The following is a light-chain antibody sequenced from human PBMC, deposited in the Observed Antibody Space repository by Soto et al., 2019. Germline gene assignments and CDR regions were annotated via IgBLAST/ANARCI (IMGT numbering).Light chain of an antibody. J-gene: IGLJ1*01. V-gene: IGLV2-14*01. CDR1: SGDIGSYNR. CDR2: EVT. CDR3: SSYTNINTRACV. Sequence: QAVVTQPASVSGSPGQSITISCTGTSGDIGSYNRVSWYQQHPGKAPKLIIYEVTDRPPGVSNRFSGSKSGNTASLTISGLQAEDEAEYYCSSYTNINTRACVFGTGTKLTVL.